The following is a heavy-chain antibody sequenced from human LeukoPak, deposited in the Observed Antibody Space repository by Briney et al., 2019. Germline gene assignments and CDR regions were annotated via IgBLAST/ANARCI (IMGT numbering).Heavy chain of an antibody. Sequence: GGSLRLSCAASGFTFSSYGMSWVRQAPGKGLEWVSAISGSGGSTYYADSVKGRFTISRDNSKNTLYLQMNSLRAEDTAVYYCAKSGSSGLLWYFQHWGQGTLVTVSS. J-gene: IGHJ1*01. CDR1: GFTFSSYG. D-gene: IGHD3-22*01. V-gene: IGHV3-23*01. CDR2: ISGSGGST. CDR3: AKSGSSGLLWYFQH.